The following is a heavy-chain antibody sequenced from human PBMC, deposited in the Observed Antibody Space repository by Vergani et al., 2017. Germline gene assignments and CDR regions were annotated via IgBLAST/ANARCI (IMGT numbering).Heavy chain of an antibody. V-gene: IGHV4-59*01. CDR1: GGSISSYY. J-gene: IGHJ3*02. D-gene: IGHD3-22*01. CDR2: IYYSGST. Sequence: QVQLQESGPGLVKPSETLCLTCTVSGGSISSYYWSWIRQPPGKGLEWIGYIYYSGSTNYNPSLKSRVTISVDTSKNQFSLKLSSVTAAGTAVYYCARESGSYYXDSSGYYTDDAFDIWGQGTMVTVSS. CDR3: ARESGSYYXDSSGYYTDDAFDI.